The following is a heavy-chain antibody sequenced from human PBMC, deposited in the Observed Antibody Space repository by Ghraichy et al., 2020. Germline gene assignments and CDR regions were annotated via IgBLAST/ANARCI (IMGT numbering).Heavy chain of an antibody. V-gene: IGHV3-74*01. CDR2: INSDGRST. CDR3: TRFRTETTRNDAFDI. D-gene: IGHD4-11*01. Sequence: GGSLRLSCAASGFTFNNYWMHWVRQAPGKGLVWVSRINSDGRSTTYADSVKGRFTISRDNAKNTLYLQMNSLRDEDTAVYYCTRFRTETTRNDAFDIWGQGTMVTVSS. J-gene: IGHJ3*02. CDR1: GFTFNNYW.